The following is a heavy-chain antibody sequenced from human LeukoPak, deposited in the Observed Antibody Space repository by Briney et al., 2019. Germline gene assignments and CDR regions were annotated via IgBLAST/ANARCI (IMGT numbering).Heavy chain of an antibody. CDR1: GFTVSSNY. V-gene: IGHV3-53*01. CDR2: IYSGGST. D-gene: IGHD4-17*01. Sequence: GGSLRLSCAASGFTVSSNYMSWVRRAPGKGLEWVSVIYSGGSTYYADSVKGRFTISRDNSKNTLYLQMNSLRAEDTAVYYCARGLDGDFPDYWGQGTLVTVSS. CDR3: ARGLDGDFPDY. J-gene: IGHJ4*02.